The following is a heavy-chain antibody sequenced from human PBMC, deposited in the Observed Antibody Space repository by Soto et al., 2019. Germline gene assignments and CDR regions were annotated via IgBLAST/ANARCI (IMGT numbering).Heavy chain of an antibody. J-gene: IGHJ6*02. CDR3: AREWVTSRQDPHGLDV. V-gene: IGHV3-30-3*01. Sequence: QVQLVESGGGVVQPGRSLRLSCAASGFTFSSYAMHWVRQAPGKGLEWVAVISYDGSNKYYADSVKGRFTISRDNSKNTLYVQMNSLRNEDTAVYYCAREWVTSRQDPHGLDVWGQGTTVTVS. D-gene: IGHD4-4*01. CDR1: GFTFSSYA. CDR2: ISYDGSNK.